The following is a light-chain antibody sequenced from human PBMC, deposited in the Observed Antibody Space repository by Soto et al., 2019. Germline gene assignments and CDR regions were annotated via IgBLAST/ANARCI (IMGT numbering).Light chain of an antibody. CDR2: CNE. J-gene: IGLJ3*02. CDR1: SSNIGTNY. Sequence: QSALTQPPSASGTPGQRVTISCSGSSSNIGTNYVYWYKQLPGTAPKLLIYCNEQRPSGVPDRLSGSKSGTSASLAISGLRSEDEADYYCATRDNSLSRWVFGGGTKLTVL. CDR3: ATRDNSLSRWV. V-gene: IGLV1-47*02.